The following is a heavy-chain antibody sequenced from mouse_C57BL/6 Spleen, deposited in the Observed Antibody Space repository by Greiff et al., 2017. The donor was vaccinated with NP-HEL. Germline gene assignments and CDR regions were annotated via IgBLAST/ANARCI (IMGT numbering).Heavy chain of an antibody. CDR3: ARKELGRGYFDV. CDR2: IDPANGNT. D-gene: IGHD4-1*01. V-gene: IGHV14-3*01. CDR1: GFNIKNTY. Sequence: EVQLQQSVAELVRPGASVKLSCTASGFNIKNTYMHLVKQRPEQGLEWIGRIDPANGNTKYAPKFQGKATITADTSSNTAYLQLSSLTSEDTAIYYCARKELGRGYFDVWGTGTTVTVSS. J-gene: IGHJ1*03.